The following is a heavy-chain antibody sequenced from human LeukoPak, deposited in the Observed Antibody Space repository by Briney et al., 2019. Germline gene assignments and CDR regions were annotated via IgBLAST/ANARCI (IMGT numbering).Heavy chain of an antibody. V-gene: IGHV4-59*08. CDR3: AAHAAISAAGTAPFDN. J-gene: IGHJ4*02. Sequence: KPSETLSLTCTVSGGSVNNYYWSWIRQPPGKGLDRIGYIYRGNTKYNPSLKSRVTISMDTSQNQISLKLISGTAADTAVYYCAAHAAISAAGTAPFDNWGQGMLVTVSS. CDR1: GGSVNNYY. D-gene: IGHD6-13*01. CDR2: IYRGNT.